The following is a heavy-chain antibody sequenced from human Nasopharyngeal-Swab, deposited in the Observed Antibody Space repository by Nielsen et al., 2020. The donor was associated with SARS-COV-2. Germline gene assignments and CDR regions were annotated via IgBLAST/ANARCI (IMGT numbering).Heavy chain of an antibody. J-gene: IGHJ6*02. CDR1: GGSISSSSYY. CDR3: ARVAVVVSYYYYGTDV. CDR2: IYYSGST. V-gene: IGHV4-39*07. Sequence: SETLSLTCTVSGGSISSSSYYWGWIRQPPGKGLEWIGSIYYSGSTYYNPSLKSRVTISVDTSKNQFSLKLSSVTAADTAVYYCARVAVVVSYYYYGTDVWGQGTTVTVSS. D-gene: IGHD2-15*01.